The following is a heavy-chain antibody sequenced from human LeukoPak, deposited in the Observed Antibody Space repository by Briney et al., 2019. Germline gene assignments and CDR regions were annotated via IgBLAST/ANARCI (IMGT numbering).Heavy chain of an antibody. CDR2: IYYSGST. V-gene: IGHV4-59*08. CDR3: ARLTWGYWFDP. D-gene: IGHD7-27*01. Sequence: SETLSLTRTVSGGSISSYYWSWIRQPPGKGLEWSGYIYYSGSTNYNPSLKSRVTISVDTSKNRFSLKLSSVTAADTAVYSCARLTWGYWFDPWGQGTLVTVSS. J-gene: IGHJ5*02. CDR1: GGSISSYY.